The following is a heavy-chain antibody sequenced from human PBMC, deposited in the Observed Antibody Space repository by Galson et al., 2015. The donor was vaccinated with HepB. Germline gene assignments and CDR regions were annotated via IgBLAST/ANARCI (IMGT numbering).Heavy chain of an antibody. CDR1: GYIFTSHG. CDR2: ISGYSDDA. V-gene: IGHV1-18*04. Sequence: SVKVSCKASGYIFTSHGISWMRQAPGQGLEWMGWISGYSDDAKYAQKFQDRVTMTTDPLTNTAYLDLRSLRPDDTAVYYCARNRSDCHPNDFWGQGTLVTVSA. D-gene: IGHD2-21*02. CDR3: ARNRSDCHPNDF. J-gene: IGHJ4*02.